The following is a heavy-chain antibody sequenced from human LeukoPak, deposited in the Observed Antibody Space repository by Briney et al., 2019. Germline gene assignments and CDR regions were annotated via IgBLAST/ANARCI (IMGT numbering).Heavy chain of an antibody. CDR3: AKDLEGYNYGSFDY. CDR2: IHSGGNT. V-gene: IGHV3-53*01. D-gene: IGHD5-18*01. Sequence: GGSLRLSCAASGFTVSDNYINWVRQAPGKGLEWVPIIHSGGNTYYADSARGRFTISRDNSKNTVYLQMNSLRAEDTAVYYCAKDLEGYNYGSFDYWGQGTLVTVSS. J-gene: IGHJ4*02. CDR1: GFTVSDNY.